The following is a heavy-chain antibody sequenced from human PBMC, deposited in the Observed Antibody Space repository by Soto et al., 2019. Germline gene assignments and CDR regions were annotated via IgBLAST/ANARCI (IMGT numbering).Heavy chain of an antibody. CDR3: AREGNLGRWLQPLDF. CDR1: GASISRYY. D-gene: IGHD5-12*01. V-gene: IGHV4-59*01. CDR2: IHYNGNT. Sequence: SETLSLTCTVSGASISRYYWSWVRQPPGKGLEWIGNIHYNGNTKYNPSLKSRVSMSVDTSKNQFSLRLISVTAADTAKYFCAREGNLGRWLQPLDFWGQGTLVTVSS. J-gene: IGHJ4*02.